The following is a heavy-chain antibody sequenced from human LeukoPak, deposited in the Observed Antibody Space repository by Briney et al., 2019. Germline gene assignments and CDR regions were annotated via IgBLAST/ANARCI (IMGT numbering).Heavy chain of an antibody. CDR2: ISASGGST. V-gene: IGHV3-23*01. J-gene: IGHJ4*02. D-gene: IGHD6-13*01. Sequence: QPGGSLRLSCAASEFTFSSYAMQWVRQAPGKGLEWVSGISASGGSTWYADSVKGRFTISRDNSKNTLYLQMNSLRAEDTAVYYCAKDRAQQLVLDFWGQGTLVTVSS. CDR1: EFTFSSYA. CDR3: AKDRAQQLVLDF.